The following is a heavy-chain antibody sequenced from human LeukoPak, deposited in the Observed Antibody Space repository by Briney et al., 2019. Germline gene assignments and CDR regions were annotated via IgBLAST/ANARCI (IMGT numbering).Heavy chain of an antibody. CDR3: ASPSRGFWSARYYGMDV. Sequence: ASVKVSCKASGYTFTSYDINWVRQATVQGLEWMGWMNPNSGNTGYAQKFQGRVTMTRNTSISTAYMELSSLRSEDTAVYYCASPSRGFWSARYYGMDVWGQGTTVTVSS. CDR1: GYTFTSYD. CDR2: MNPNSGNT. V-gene: IGHV1-8*01. D-gene: IGHD3-3*01. J-gene: IGHJ6*02.